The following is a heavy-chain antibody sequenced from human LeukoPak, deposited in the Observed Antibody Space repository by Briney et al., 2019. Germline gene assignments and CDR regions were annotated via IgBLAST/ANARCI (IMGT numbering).Heavy chain of an antibody. CDR3: ARQTGSGLFILP. Sequence: SETLSLTCTVSGGSISSSNYYWGWIRQPPGKGLEWIGSIYYTGNTYYNASLKSQVSISIDTSKNQFSLKLTSVTAADTSVYYCARQTGSGLFILPGGQGTLVTVSS. CDR2: IYYTGNT. V-gene: IGHV4-39*01. CDR1: GGSISSSNYY. D-gene: IGHD3/OR15-3a*01. J-gene: IGHJ4*02.